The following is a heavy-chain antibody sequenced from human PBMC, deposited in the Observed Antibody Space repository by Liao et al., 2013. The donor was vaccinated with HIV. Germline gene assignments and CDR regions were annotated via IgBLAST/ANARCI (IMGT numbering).Heavy chain of an antibody. D-gene: IGHD3/OR15-3a*01. Sequence: QVQLEQRGAGLLKPSETLSLTCAVSGASLDGYYCSWIRQAPGRGLEWVGEAIANVRTNYSPSLKGRVTISVDTSKSQFSLKLSSVTAADTAVYYCAIRRGNIWTGYYFDYWGRGTLVTVSS. J-gene: IGHJ4*02. CDR3: AIRRGNIWTGYYFDY. CDR1: GASLDGYY. V-gene: IGHV4-34*02. CDR2: AIANVRT.